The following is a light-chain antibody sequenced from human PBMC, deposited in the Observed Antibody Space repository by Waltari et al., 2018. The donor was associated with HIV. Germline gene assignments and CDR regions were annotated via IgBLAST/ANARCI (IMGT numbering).Light chain of an antibody. Sequence: YELTQPPSVSVSPGQTASITRLGSQVGEKTVCWYQQMPGQSPVLVIYLDTKRPSGIPGRFSGSNSGNTATLTISGTQAMDEADYYCQTWDSSTGVFGGGTKLTVL. V-gene: IGLV3-1*01. CDR1: QVGEKT. J-gene: IGLJ3*02. CDR3: QTWDSSTGV. CDR2: LDT.